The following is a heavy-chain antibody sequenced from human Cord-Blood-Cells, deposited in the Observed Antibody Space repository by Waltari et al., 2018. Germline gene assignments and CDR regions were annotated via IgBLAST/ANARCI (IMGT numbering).Heavy chain of an antibody. CDR1: GFTFSRYA. CDR3: VREGATGGFDY. J-gene: IGHJ4*02. D-gene: IGHD1-26*01. Sequence: QVQLVESGGGVVQPGRSLRLSCAASGFTFSRYALHWVRQAPGKGLEWVAVISYDGSNKYYADSVKGRFTISRDNSKNTLYLQMNSLRAEDTAVYYCVREGATGGFDYWGQGTLVTVSS. CDR2: ISYDGSNK. V-gene: IGHV3-30-3*01.